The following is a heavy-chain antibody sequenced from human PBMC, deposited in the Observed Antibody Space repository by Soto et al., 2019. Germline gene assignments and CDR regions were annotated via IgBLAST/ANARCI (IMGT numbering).Heavy chain of an antibody. CDR1: GGSISSCDYY. J-gene: IGHJ4*02. CDR3: ARVNYGDYFFDY. Sequence: PSKTLSLTCTVSGGSISSCDYYWSWLRQPPGKGLEWIGYTYYSGSTQYNPSLKSRVTISGDKSKNQFSLKLSSVTAADTAVYYCARVNYGDYFFDYWGQGTLVTVSS. V-gene: IGHV4-30-4*01. D-gene: IGHD4-17*01. CDR2: TYYSGST.